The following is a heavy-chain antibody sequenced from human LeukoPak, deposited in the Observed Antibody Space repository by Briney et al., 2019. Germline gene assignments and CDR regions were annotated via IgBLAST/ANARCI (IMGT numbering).Heavy chain of an antibody. V-gene: IGHV4-39*07. CDR3: ARELGCSGGSCYLTAWFDP. D-gene: IGHD2-15*01. Sequence: TSETLSLTCIVSGGSISSTSYYWGWIRQSPGKGLEWIGSFYYSGSIFDNRSLRSRVTISIDMSKNQFLLKLTSVTAADTAVYYCARELGCSGGSCYLTAWFDPWGQGTLVTVSS. J-gene: IGHJ5*02. CDR2: FYYSGSI. CDR1: GGSISSTSYY.